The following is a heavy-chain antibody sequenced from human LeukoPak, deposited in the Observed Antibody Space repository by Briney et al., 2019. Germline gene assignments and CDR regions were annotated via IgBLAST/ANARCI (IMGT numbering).Heavy chain of an antibody. CDR2: ISGSGGST. D-gene: IGHD3-3*01. J-gene: IGHJ6*02. Sequence: AGGSLRLSCAASGFTFSSYAMSWVRQAPGKGLECVSAISGSGGSTYYADSVKGRFTISRDNSKNTLYLQMNSLRAEDTAVYYCAKKGVAQYDFWSGYLGMDVWGQGTTVTVSS. CDR1: GFTFSSYA. CDR3: AKKGVAQYDFWSGYLGMDV. V-gene: IGHV3-23*01.